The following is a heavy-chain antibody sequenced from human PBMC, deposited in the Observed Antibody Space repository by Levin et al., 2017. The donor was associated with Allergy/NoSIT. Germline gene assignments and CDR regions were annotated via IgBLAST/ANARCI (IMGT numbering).Heavy chain of an antibody. J-gene: IGHJ3*02. CDR2: IYYSGST. V-gene: IGHV4-59*01. CDR1: GGSISSYY. D-gene: IGHD5-18*01. Sequence: SETLSLTCTVSGGSISSYYWSWIRQPPGKGLEWIGYIYYSGSTNYNPSLKSRVTISVDTSKNQFSLKLSSVTAADTAVYYCARSRGYSYGLTPWESNAFDIWGQGTMVTVSS. CDR3: ARSRGYSYGLTPWESNAFDI.